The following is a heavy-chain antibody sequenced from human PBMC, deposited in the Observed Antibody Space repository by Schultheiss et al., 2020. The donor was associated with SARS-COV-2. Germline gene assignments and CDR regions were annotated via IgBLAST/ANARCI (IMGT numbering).Heavy chain of an antibody. D-gene: IGHD3-10*01. V-gene: IGHV4-39*02. CDR2: IYHSGST. CDR3: ARDRGYYGSGMDV. Sequence: SQTLSLTCTVSGGSISSSSYYWGWIRQPPGKGLEWIGEIYHSGSTNYNPSLKSRVTISVDTSKNQFSLKLSSVTAADTAVYYCARDRGYYGSGMDVWGQGTTVTVSS. CDR1: GGSISSSSYY. J-gene: IGHJ6*02.